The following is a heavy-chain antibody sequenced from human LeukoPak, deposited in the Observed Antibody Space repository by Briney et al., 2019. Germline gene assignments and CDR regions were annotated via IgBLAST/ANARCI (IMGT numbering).Heavy chain of an antibody. J-gene: IGHJ3*02. V-gene: IGHV4-59*01. D-gene: IGHD6-13*01. CDR3: ARGPYSSSWSFAFDI. CDR1: GGSISSYY. Sequence: PSETLSLTCTVSGGSISSYYWSWIRQPPRKGLEWIGYIYYSGSTNYNPSLKSRVTISVDTSKNQFSLKLSSVTAADTAVYYCARGPYSSSWSFAFDIWGQGTMVTVSS. CDR2: IYYSGST.